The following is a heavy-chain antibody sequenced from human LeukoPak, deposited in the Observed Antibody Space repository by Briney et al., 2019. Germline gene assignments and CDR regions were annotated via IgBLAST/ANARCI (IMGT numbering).Heavy chain of an antibody. D-gene: IGHD3-9*01. J-gene: IGHJ4*02. CDR1: GYSISSGYY. V-gene: IGHV4-38-2*01. CDR3: ARQGRAYYDSLTGSYYPAEIDY. Sequence: SETLSLTCAVSGYSISSGYYWGWIRQPPGNGLEWIGSIHHSGSTYYNPSLKSRVTISVDTSKNQFSLKLSSVTAADTAVYYCARQGRAYYDSLTGSYYPAEIDYWGQGTLVTYSS. CDR2: IHHSGST.